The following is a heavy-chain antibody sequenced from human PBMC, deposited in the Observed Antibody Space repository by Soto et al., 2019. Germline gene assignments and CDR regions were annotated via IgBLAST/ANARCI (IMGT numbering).Heavy chain of an antibody. V-gene: IGHV3-23*01. CDR2: ISASGGTT. Sequence: GGSLRLSCAASGFTFSNYAMSWVRQAPGKGLEWVSVISASGGTTYYADSVKGRFTISRDNSKNTLYLQMNSLRAEDTAVYYWVGGGFWTPICGRGGYMDVWGKGTTVTVSS. CDR3: VGGGFWTPICGRGGYMDV. D-gene: IGHD3-16*01. J-gene: IGHJ6*03. CDR1: GFTFSNYA.